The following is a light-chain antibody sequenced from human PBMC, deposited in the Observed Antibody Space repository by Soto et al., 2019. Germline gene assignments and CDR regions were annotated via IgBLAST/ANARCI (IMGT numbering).Light chain of an antibody. J-gene: IGKJ5*01. V-gene: IGKV1-5*01. Sequence: DIQMTQSHSTLSASVRDRVTITCRASQSISSWLAWYQQKPGKAPKLLIYDASSLESGVPSRFSGSGSGTEFTLTISSLQPDDFAPYYCQVSASFSVRFGQGARLAI. CDR1: QSISSW. CDR3: QVSASFSVR. CDR2: DAS.